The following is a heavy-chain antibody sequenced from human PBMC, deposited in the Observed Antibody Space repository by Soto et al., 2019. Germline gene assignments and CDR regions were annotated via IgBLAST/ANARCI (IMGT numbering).Heavy chain of an antibody. CDR3: ARRARWAYYYRDV. Sequence: EVQLVESGGGLAQPGGSMRLSCAASGFTVSSDAMDWVRQAPGKELEYVSGISSNGIGTYYASSVKGRFTSSRDNSRDTVYLQMGSLRPEDIAGYYGARRARWAYYYRDVWCRGTTVTVS. CDR2: ISSNGIGT. CDR1: GFTVSSDA. V-gene: IGHV3-64*01. D-gene: IGHD6-6*01. J-gene: IGHJ6*03.